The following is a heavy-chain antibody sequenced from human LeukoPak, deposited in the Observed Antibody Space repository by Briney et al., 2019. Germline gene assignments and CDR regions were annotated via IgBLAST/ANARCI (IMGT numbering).Heavy chain of an antibody. CDR2: IYTSGST. CDR3: AREEYPRTFDY. D-gene: IGHD6-6*01. Sequence: SQTLSLTCTVSGGSISSGSYYWSWIRQPAGKGLEWIGRIYTSGSTNYNPSLKSRVTIPVDTSKNQFSLKLSSVTAADTAVYYCAREEYPRTFDYWGQGTLVTVSS. V-gene: IGHV4-61*02. CDR1: GGSISSGSYY. J-gene: IGHJ4*02.